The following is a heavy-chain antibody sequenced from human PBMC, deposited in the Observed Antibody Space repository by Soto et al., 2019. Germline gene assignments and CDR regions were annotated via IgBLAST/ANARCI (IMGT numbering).Heavy chain of an antibody. CDR3: VIFFVRSLPNYSVF. J-gene: IGHJ4*02. CDR1: GFTFSSYA. V-gene: IGHV3-23*01. CDR2: ISGSGGTT. D-gene: IGHD3-9*01. Sequence: GGSLRLSCAASGFTFSSYAMTWVRQAPGKGLEWVSSISGSGGTTYYTNSVKGRFTISRDNSKNTLYLQMNTLGADDTAVYYCVIFFVRSLPNYSVFWGPGILVT.